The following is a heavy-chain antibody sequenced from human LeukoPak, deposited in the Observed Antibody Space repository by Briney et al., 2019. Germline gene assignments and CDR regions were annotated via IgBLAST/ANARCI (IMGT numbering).Heavy chain of an antibody. CDR1: GGTFSSYA. Sequence: SVNVSCKASGGTFSSYAISWVRQAPGQGLEWMGGIIPIFGTTNYAQKFQGRVTITADESTSTAYMALSSLRSDDTAVYYCAREGFDCSGGSCYSSGFDYWGQGTLVTVSS. CDR3: AREGFDCSGGSCYSSGFDY. D-gene: IGHD2-15*01. J-gene: IGHJ4*02. V-gene: IGHV1-69*13. CDR2: IIPIFGTT.